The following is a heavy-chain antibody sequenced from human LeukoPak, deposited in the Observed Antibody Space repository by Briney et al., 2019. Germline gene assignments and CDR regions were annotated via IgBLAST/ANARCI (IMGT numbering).Heavy chain of an antibody. CDR1: GSTFTNYG. Sequence: ASVTVSFTASGSTFTNYGIMWVRQAPGQGLEYMGWISTYSGDTVYGQKVQGRVTMTTDTSTSTAYMELRSLTSDDTAVYYCARDGTGRSPYESPFDPWGQETLVTVSS. J-gene: IGHJ5*02. V-gene: IGHV1-18*01. CDR2: ISTYSGDT. D-gene: IGHD2-8*02. CDR3: ARDGTGRSPYESPFDP.